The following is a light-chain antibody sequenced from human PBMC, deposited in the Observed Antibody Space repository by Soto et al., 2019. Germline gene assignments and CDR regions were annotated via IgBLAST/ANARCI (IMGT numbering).Light chain of an antibody. Sequence: DVQLTPPPSTRHASGGDRVTITSRASQSIGRFLAWYQHQPGKAPNLLIYDASTLESGLPSSFSGSGSATEFTFSITSLHPEDFGTDDCPHCYMGWTLGQGTKVDIK. CDR3: PHCYMGWT. CDR1: QSIGRF. CDR2: DAS. J-gene: IGKJ1*01. V-gene: IGKV1-5*01.